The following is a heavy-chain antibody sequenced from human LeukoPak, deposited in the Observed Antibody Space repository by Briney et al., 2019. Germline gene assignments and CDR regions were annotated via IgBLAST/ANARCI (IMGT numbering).Heavy chain of an antibody. J-gene: IGHJ4*02. CDR2: IWYDGSNK. V-gene: IGHV3-33*01. Sequence: GGSLRLSCTASGFTFSSYGMHWVRQAPGKGLEWVAVIWYDGSNKFYADSVKGRFTISRDNSKNTLYVQMNSLRAEDTAVYYCARDREQLVLDYWGQGTLVTVSS. CDR1: GFTFSSYG. D-gene: IGHD6-13*01. CDR3: ARDREQLVLDY.